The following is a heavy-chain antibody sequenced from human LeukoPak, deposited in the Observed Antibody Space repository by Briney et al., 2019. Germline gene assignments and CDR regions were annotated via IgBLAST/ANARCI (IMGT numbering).Heavy chain of an antibody. V-gene: IGHV4-31*03. CDR3: ARDTTGTTSGFDY. CDR1: GSSISSGGYY. D-gene: IGHD1-1*01. CDR2: IYYSGST. Sequence: PSETLSLTCTVSGSSISSGGYYWSWIRQHPGKGLEWIGYIYYSGSTYYNPSLKSRVTISVDTSKNQFSLKLSSVTAADTAVYYCARDTTGTTSGFDYWGQGTLVTVSS. J-gene: IGHJ4*02.